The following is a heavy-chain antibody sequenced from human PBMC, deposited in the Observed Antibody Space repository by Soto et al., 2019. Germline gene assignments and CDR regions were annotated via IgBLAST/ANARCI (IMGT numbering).Heavy chain of an antibody. CDR2: IIPISGAA. CDR3: AREQHSSGYYGFDY. CDR1: GGTFSSYA. Sequence: SVKVSCKASGGTFSSYAISWVRQAPGQVLEWMGGIIPISGAANYAQKFQGRVTITADKSTSTAYMELSSLRSEDTAVYYCAREQHSSGYYGFDYWGQGTLVTVSS. D-gene: IGHD3-22*01. V-gene: IGHV1-69*06. J-gene: IGHJ4*02.